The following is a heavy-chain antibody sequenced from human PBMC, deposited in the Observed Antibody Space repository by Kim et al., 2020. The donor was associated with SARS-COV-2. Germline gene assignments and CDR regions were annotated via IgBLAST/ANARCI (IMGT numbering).Heavy chain of an antibody. V-gene: IGHV4-39*01. J-gene: IGHJ4*01. CDR3: ARLHPPSPIAALDY. CDR1: GGSISSSSYY. Sequence: SETLSLTCTVSGGSISSSSYYWGWIRQPPGKGLEWIGSIYYSGSTYYNPSLKSRVTISVDTSKNQFSLKLSSVTAADTAVYYCARLHPPSPIAALDYWG. D-gene: IGHD6-13*01. CDR2: IYYSGST.